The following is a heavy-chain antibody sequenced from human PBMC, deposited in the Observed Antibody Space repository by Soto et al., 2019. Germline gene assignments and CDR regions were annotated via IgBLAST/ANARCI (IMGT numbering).Heavy chain of an antibody. D-gene: IGHD4-17*01. CDR3: ARGGGPFINSVTNPFDY. J-gene: IGHJ4*02. CDR2: IYADGTT. Sequence: RLSCVVSGFSVSNNYMSWVRQAPGMRLDWVSVIYADGTTYYVDSVKGRFTISRHNSRNTLYLQMDSLRTEDTAVYYCARGGGPFINSVTNPFDYWGQGTLVTVSS. V-gene: IGHV3-53*04. CDR1: GFSVSNNY.